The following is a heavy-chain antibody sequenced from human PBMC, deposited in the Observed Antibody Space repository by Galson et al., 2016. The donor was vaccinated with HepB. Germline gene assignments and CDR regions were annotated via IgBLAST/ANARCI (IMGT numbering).Heavy chain of an antibody. CDR3: ARDRGSYCGGDCSDYYFDY. J-gene: IGHJ4*02. CDR2: ISVTSTYT. V-gene: IGHV3-11*06. Sequence: SLRLSCAASGFTFSDYYMSWIRQAPGKGLEWVSYISVTSTYTNYADSVRGRFTVSRDNAKNSLYLQMNTLRVEDTAIYYCARDRGSYCGGDCSDYYFDYWGQGTLVTVSS. D-gene: IGHD2-21*02. CDR1: GFTFSDYY.